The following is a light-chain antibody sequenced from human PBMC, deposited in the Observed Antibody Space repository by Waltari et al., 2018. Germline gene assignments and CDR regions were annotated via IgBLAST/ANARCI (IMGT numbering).Light chain of an antibody. J-gene: IGLJ3*02. V-gene: IGLV2-8*01. CDR2: EVT. CDR1: SSDVGGYNY. CDR3: SSYAGSNNYWV. Sequence: QSALTQPPSASGSPGQSVTISCTGTSSDVGGYNYVSWYQQYPGRASKLMIYEVTKRPSGVPDRFSGSKSGNTASLTVSGLQADDEADYYCSSYAGSNNYWVFGGGTTLTVL.